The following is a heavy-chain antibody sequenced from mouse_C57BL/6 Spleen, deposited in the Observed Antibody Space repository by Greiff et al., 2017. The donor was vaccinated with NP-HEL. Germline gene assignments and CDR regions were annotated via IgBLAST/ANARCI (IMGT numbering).Heavy chain of an antibody. J-gene: IGHJ4*01. CDR3: AGSGNTTEGDAMDY. V-gene: IGHV1-77*01. CDR1: GYTFTDYY. Sequence: VQLQQSGAELVKPGASVKISCKASGYTFTDYYINWVKQRPGQGLEWIGKIGPGSGSTYYNEKFKGKATLTADKSSSTAYMQLSSLTSEDSAVYVCAGSGNTTEGDAMDYWGQGTSVTVSS. D-gene: IGHD2-12*01. CDR2: IGPGSGST.